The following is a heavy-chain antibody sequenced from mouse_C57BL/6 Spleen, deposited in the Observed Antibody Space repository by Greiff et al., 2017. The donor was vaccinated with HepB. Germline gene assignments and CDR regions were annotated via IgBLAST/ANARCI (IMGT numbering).Heavy chain of an antibody. CDR1: GYTFTDYY. J-gene: IGHJ3*01. D-gene: IGHD1-1*01. CDR3: ERRTYYGSSLGWFAY. V-gene: IGHV1-26*01. CDR2: INPNNGGT. Sequence: VQLQQSGPELVKPGASVKISCKASGYTFTDYYMNWVKQTPGQSLEWIGDINPNNGGTSYNQKFKDKATLTVDKSSSTAYMELRSLTSGDSAVYYCERRTYYGSSLGWFAYWGQGTLVTVSA.